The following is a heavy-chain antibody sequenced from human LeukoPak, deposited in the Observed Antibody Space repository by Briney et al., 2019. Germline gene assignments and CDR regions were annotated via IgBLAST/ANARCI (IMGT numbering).Heavy chain of an antibody. CDR1: GGSFSGYY. D-gene: IGHD3-10*02. V-gene: IGHV4-34*01. CDR3: AREYVRRVFDY. Sequence: PSETLSLTCAVYGGSFSGYYWSWIRQPPGKGLEWIGEINHSGSTNYNPSLKSRVTISVDTFKNQFSLKLSSVTAADTAVYYCAREYVRRVFDYRGQGTLVTVSS. J-gene: IGHJ4*02. CDR2: INHSGST.